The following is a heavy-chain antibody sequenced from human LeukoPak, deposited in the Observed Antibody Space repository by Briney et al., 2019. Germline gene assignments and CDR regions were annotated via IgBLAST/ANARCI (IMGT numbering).Heavy chain of an antibody. Sequence: GGSLRLSCAASGFSFSDYYMSWIRQAPWKGRECVAYITSSGDDIYYADSVKGRFTISRDNAKNALFLRMNSLRVEDTATYYCASDIVATSGDFWGQGTLVSVSS. V-gene: IGHV3-11*01. CDR2: ITSSGDDI. D-gene: IGHD5-12*01. J-gene: IGHJ4*02. CDR1: GFSFSDYY. CDR3: ASDIVATSGDF.